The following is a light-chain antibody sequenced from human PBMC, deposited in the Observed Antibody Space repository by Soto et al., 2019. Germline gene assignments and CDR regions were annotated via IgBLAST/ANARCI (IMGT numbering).Light chain of an antibody. V-gene: IGKV3-20*01. CDR1: QSVSNSY. Sequence: EIVLTQSPGTLSLSPGERATLSCRASQSVSNSYLAWYQQKPGQAPRLLIYGVSSRATGIPDRFSGSGSGRDFTLTINRLEPEDFAVYFCQQYGSSPYTFGRGPSWRSN. J-gene: IGKJ2*01. CDR2: GVS. CDR3: QQYGSSPYT.